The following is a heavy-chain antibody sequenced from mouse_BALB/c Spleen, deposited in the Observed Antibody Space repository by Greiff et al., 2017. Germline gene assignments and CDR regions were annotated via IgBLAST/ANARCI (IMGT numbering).Heavy chain of an antibody. V-gene: IGHV2-2*02. CDR2: IWSGGST. J-gene: IGHJ3*01. CDR3: ARSIYYDYDGPFAY. Sequence: VKLQESGPGLVQPSQSLSITCTVSGFSLTSYGVHWVRQSPGKGLEWLGVIWSGGSTDYNAAFISRLSISKDNSKSQVFFKMNSLQANDTAIYYCARSIYYDYDGPFAYWGQGTLVTVSA. D-gene: IGHD2-4*01. CDR1: GFSLTSYG.